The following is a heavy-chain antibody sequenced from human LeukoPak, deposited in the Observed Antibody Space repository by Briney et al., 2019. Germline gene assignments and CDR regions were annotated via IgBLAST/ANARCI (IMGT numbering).Heavy chain of an antibody. CDR2: IIPIFGIA. CDR3: AYCDSSGYHFDY. D-gene: IGHD3-22*01. V-gene: IGHV1-69*04. CDR1: GGTFSSYA. Sequence: SVKVSCKDSGGTFSSYAISWVRQAPGQGLEWMGRIIPIFGIANYAQKFQGRVTTTADKSTSTAYMELSSLRSEDTAVYCCAYCDSSGYHFDYWGRGTLVTASS. J-gene: IGHJ4*02.